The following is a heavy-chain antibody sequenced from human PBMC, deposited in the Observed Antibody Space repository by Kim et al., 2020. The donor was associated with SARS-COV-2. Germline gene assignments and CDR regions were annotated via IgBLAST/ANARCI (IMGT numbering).Heavy chain of an antibody. CDR1: GFSFSGYG. D-gene: IGHD2-21*02. CDR2: ISSSGSYK. CDR3: AKDLVFDVVTSPWYYGLDV. V-gene: IGHV3-30*18. Sequence: GGSLRLSCAASGFSFSGYGMHWVRQAPGKGLEWVAVISSSGSYKFYADSVRGRFTISRDNSRNTLFLQMSSLRAEDTAIYYCAKDLVFDVVTSPWYYGLDVWGQGATVTVPS. J-gene: IGHJ6*02.